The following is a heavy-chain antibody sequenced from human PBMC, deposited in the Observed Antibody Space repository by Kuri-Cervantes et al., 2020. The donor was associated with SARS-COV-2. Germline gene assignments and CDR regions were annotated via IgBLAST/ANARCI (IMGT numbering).Heavy chain of an antibody. D-gene: IGHD5-18*01. CDR2: INSDGSST. J-gene: IGHJ4*02. CDR3: AKFPPLRMDTAVNSY. CDR1: GFTFSTYW. V-gene: IGHV3-74*01. Sequence: GESLKISCAASGFTFSTYWMHWVRQAPGKGLVWVSRINSDGSSTSYADSVKGRFTLSRDNSKNTLYLQMNSLRAEDTAVYYCAKFPPLRMDTAVNSYWGQGTLVTVSS.